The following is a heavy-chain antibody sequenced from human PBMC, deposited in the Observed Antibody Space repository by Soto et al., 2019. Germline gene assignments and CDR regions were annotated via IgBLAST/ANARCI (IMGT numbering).Heavy chain of an antibody. Sequence: LRLSFAASGFTFSSYGMHWVRQAPGKGLEWVAVIWYDGSNKYYADSVKGRFTISRDNSKNTLYLQMNSLRAEDTAVYYCARDRNYGDYYYYGMDVWGQGTTVT. J-gene: IGHJ6*02. V-gene: IGHV3-33*01. CDR3: ARDRNYGDYYYYGMDV. CDR1: GFTFSSYG. CDR2: IWYDGSNK. D-gene: IGHD4-17*01.